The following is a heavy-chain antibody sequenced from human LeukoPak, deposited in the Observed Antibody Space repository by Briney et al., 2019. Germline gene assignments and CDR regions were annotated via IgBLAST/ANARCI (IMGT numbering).Heavy chain of an antibody. CDR3: ARGIWPDYRVNS. V-gene: IGHV4-34*01. J-gene: IGHJ4*02. D-gene: IGHD3-16*01. CDR2: INHSGST. Sequence: SETLSLTCAVYGDSFSGYYWSWLRQSPGKGLEWIGDINHSGSTNYNPSLKSRVTISVDTSKNQFSLKLSSVTAADTALYYYARGIWPDYRVNSWGQGTLVTVSS. CDR1: GDSFSGYY.